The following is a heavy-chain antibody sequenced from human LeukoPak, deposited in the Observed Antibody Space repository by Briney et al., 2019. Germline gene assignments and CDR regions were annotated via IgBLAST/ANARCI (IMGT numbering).Heavy chain of an antibody. Sequence: SETLSLTCTVSGGSISSYYWSWIRQPPGKGLQWIGYIYYSGSTNYNPSLKSRVTISVDTSKNQFSLKLTSVTAADTAVYYCARDSSAFASWFDPWGQGTLVIVSS. J-gene: IGHJ5*02. CDR1: GGSISSYY. CDR3: ARDSSAFASWFDP. V-gene: IGHV4-59*01. CDR2: IYYSGST. D-gene: IGHD6-19*01.